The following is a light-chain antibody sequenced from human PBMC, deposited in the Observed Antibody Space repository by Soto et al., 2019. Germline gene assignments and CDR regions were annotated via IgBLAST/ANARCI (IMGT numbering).Light chain of an antibody. J-gene: IGLJ3*02. CDR3: AAWDDSLSGPNWI. Sequence: QSVLTQPPSASGTPGQRVTISCSGSSSNIGTNYIYWYQHLPGVAPKLLIYTSDRRPSGVPDRFSGSKSGTSASLAISGLRSEDEADYYCAAWDDSLSGPNWIFGGGTKLTVL. CDR2: TSD. CDR1: SSNIGTNY. V-gene: IGLV1-47*01.